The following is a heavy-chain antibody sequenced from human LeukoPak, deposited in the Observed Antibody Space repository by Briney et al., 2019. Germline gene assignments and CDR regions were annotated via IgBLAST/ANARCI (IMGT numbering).Heavy chain of an antibody. V-gene: IGHV3-23*01. CDR3: NKDVVPDSGWDLDY. J-gene: IGHJ4*02. CDR1: GFTFSTYS. CDR2: IYPNGGST. D-gene: IGHD6-19*01. Sequence: GESLRLSWAAAGFTFSTYSMTWVRQGPGKGLEWVSSIYPNGGSTFYADSGKGRFTISRDNYKNTLYLQMSSLRTEETDIYYCNKDVVPDSGWDLDYWGQGTLVTVSS.